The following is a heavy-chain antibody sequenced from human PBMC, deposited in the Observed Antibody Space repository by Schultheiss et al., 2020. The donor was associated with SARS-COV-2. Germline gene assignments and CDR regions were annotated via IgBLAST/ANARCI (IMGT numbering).Heavy chain of an antibody. D-gene: IGHD2-2*02. CDR3: ARDGGYCSSTSCYSDLDY. J-gene: IGHJ4*02. V-gene: IGHV3-30*19. CDR1: GFTFSNYG. Sequence: GESLKISCAASGFTFSNYGMHWVRQAPGKGLEWVAVISYDGSNKYYADSVKGRFTISRDNSKNTLYLQMNSLRAEDTAVYYCARDGGYCSSTSCYSDLDYWGQGTLVTVSS. CDR2: ISYDGSNK.